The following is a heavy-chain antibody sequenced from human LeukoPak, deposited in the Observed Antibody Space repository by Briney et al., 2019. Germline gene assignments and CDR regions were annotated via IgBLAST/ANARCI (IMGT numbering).Heavy chain of an antibody. J-gene: IGHJ4*02. Sequence: GGSLRLSCAASGFTFSSYEMNWVRQAPGKGLEWVSYISSSGITIYYADSVKGRFTISRDNAKNSLYLQMNSLRAEETAVYYCARENYYDSSGLDYWGQGTLVTVSS. CDR2: ISSSGITI. D-gene: IGHD3-22*01. CDR3: ARENYYDSSGLDY. V-gene: IGHV3-48*03. CDR1: GFTFSSYE.